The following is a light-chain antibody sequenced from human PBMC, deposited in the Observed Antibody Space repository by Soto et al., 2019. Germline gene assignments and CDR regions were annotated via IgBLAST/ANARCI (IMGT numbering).Light chain of an antibody. V-gene: IGLV2-14*01. J-gene: IGLJ1*01. Sequence: QSVLTQPASVSGSPVQSITISCTGTSSDVGGYNYVSWYQQHPGKAPKLMIYDVSNRPSGVSNRFSGSKSGNTAPLTISGLQAEDEADYYCSSYTSSNTYVFGTGTKVT. CDR3: SSYTSSNTYV. CDR1: SSDVGGYNY. CDR2: DVS.